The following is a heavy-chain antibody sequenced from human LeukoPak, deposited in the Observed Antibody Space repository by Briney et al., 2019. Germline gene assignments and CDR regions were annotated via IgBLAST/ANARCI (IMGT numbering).Heavy chain of an antibody. CDR2: INPNTGGT. V-gene: IGHV1-2*06. D-gene: IGHD5-24*01. J-gene: IGHJ3*02. CDR1: GYTFTGYY. CDR3: ARVGDGLNDGFDI. Sequence: ASVKVSCKASGYTFTGYYMNWVRQAPGQGLEWKGRINPNTGGTNYAQNFQGSVTMTRDTSITTVYMELSRLRSDDTAVYYCARVGDGLNDGFDIWGQGTMVTVSS.